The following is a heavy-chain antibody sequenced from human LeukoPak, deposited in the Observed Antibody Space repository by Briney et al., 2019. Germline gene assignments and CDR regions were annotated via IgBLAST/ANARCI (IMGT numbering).Heavy chain of an antibody. Sequence: GESLKISCKGSGYSFTSYWIGWVRQMPGKGLEWMGIIYPGDSDTRYSPSFQGQVTISADKSISTAYLQWSSLKASDTAMYYCARRGYDPWGYYYGMDVWGKGTTVTVSS. D-gene: IGHD5-12*01. V-gene: IGHV5-51*01. J-gene: IGHJ6*04. CDR3: ARRGYDPWGYYYGMDV. CDR2: IYPGDSDT. CDR1: GYSFTSYW.